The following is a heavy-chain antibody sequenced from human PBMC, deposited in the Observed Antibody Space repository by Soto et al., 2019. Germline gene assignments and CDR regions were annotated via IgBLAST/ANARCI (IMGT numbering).Heavy chain of an antibody. V-gene: IGHV4-4*07. CDR1: GGSISSYN. Sequence: QVQLQESGPGLVNPSETLSLPCMASGGSISSYNGGWTRHPAGRGLEWLGRIYTSGSTNYNPSLKSRVTMSVDTSKNQFSLKLSSVTAADTAVYYCARELLGRGRNWFDPWGQGTLVTVSS. CDR3: ARELLGRGRNWFDP. D-gene: IGHD3-10*01. CDR2: IYTSGST. J-gene: IGHJ5*02.